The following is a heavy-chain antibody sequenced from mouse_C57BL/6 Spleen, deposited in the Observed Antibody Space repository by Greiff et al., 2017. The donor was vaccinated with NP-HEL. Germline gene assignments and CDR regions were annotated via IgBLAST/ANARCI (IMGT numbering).Heavy chain of an antibody. CDR2: IHPSASDT. CDR3: AILPSDYHYAMDC. D-gene: IGHD2-4*01. J-gene: IGHJ4*01. V-gene: IGHV1-74*01. CDR1: GYTFTSYW. Sequence: VQLQQSGAELVKPGASVKVSCKASGYTFTSYWMHWVKQRPGPGLEWIGRIHPSASDTNYNQKFKGKATLTVDKSSSTAYMQLSSLTSEDSAVYYCAILPSDYHYAMDCWGQGTSVTVSS.